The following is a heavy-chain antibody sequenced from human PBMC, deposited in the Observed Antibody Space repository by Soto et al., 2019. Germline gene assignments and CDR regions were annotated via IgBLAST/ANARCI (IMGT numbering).Heavy chain of an antibody. V-gene: IGHV4-30-2*01. D-gene: IGHD3-10*01. Sequence: SETLSLTCAVSGGSIGGFGYSWSWIRHRPGGGLDWVGYMYHSGTFLKSPSLKTRLTMSLDMSKNQFSLTLNSMTAADTAFYYCARAQFYSGSGNYNNLIFDAWGQGIQVTVS. CDR2: MYHSGTF. CDR1: GGSIGGFGYS. J-gene: IGHJ5*02. CDR3: ARAQFYSGSGNYNNLIFDA.